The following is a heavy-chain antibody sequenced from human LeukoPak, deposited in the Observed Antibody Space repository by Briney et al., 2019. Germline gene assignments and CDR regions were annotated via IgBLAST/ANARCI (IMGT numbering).Heavy chain of an antibody. J-gene: IGHJ4*02. Sequence: PGGSLRLSCAASGFTFSSYAMSWVRQAPGKGLGWVSAIGGSGGSTYYADSVKGRFTISRDNSKNTLYLQMISLRAEDTAVYYCAKGVSSSWYHHFDYWGQGTLVTVSS. CDR2: IGGSGGST. D-gene: IGHD6-13*01. CDR3: AKGVSSSWYHHFDY. CDR1: GFTFSSYA. V-gene: IGHV3-23*01.